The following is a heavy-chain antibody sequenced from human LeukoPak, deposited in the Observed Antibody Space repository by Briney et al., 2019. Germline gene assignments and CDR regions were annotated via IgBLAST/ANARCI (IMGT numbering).Heavy chain of an antibody. CDR3: AKDLVRNWGSIPIYYYGMDV. J-gene: IGHJ6*02. CDR1: GFTFSSYG. D-gene: IGHD7-27*01. V-gene: IGHV3-30*18. Sequence: GGSLRLSCAASGFTFSSYGMHWVRQAPGKGLEWVAVISYDGSNKDYADSVKGRFTVSRDNSKNTLYLQMNSLRAEDTAVYYCAKDLVRNWGSIPIYYYGMDVWGQGTTVTVTS. CDR2: ISYDGSNK.